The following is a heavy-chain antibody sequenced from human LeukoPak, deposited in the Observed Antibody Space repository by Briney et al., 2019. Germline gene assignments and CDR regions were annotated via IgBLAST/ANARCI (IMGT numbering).Heavy chain of an antibody. J-gene: IGHJ6*03. Sequence: SETLSLTCTVSGGSINNYYWTWIRQSPVKGLEWIGDISNSGSTSYNPSLKSRVTISIDTSKNQFSLKLSSVTAADTAVYYCGRDALVGYFSYYYMDVWGKGTTVTVSS. D-gene: IGHD2-15*01. V-gene: IGHV4-59*01. CDR1: GGSINNYY. CDR3: GRDALVGYFSYYYMDV. CDR2: ISNSGST.